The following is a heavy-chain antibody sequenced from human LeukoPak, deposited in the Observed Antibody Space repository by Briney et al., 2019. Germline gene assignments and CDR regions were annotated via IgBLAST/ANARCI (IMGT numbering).Heavy chain of an antibody. D-gene: IGHD2-15*01. CDR3: AKDSSWRRLDAFDI. CDR1: GFTFSNYV. J-gene: IGHJ3*02. Sequence: GGSLRLSCVASGFTFSNYVIHWVRQAPGMGLEWVAVISSDESHKYYADSVRGRFTISRDNAKNSLYLQMNSLRAEDTALYYCAKDSSWRRLDAFDIWGQGTMVTVSS. V-gene: IGHV3-30*04. CDR2: ISSDESHK.